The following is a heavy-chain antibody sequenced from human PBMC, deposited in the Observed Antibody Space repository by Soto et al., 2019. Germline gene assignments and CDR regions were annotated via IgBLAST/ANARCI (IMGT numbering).Heavy chain of an antibody. D-gene: IGHD6-13*01. Sequence: VQLLESGGGLVQPGGSLRLSCAASGFTFGSYAMSWVRQAPGKGLEWVSSIGAGYGTYYADSVKGRFTISRDNSKNTLYLQMNSLRAEDTATYYCATPYSSSWFSPFDYWGQGSLVTVSS. CDR2: IGAGYGT. CDR3: ATPYSSSWFSPFDY. CDR1: GFTFGSYA. J-gene: IGHJ4*02. V-gene: IGHV3-23*01.